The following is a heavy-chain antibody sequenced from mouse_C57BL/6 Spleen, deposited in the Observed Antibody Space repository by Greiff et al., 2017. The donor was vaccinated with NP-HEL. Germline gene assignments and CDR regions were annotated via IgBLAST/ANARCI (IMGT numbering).Heavy chain of an antibody. J-gene: IGHJ4*01. CDR1: GFNIKDDY. D-gene: IGHD2-4*01. CDR3: TTGYDYDGSYAMDY. V-gene: IGHV14-4*01. CDR2: IDPENGDT. Sequence: EVQLQQSGAELVRPGASVTLSCTASGFNIKDDYMHWVKQRPEQGLEWIGWIDPENGDTEYASKFQGKATITADTSSNTAYLQLSSLTSEDTAVYYCTTGYDYDGSYAMDYWGQGTSVTVSS.